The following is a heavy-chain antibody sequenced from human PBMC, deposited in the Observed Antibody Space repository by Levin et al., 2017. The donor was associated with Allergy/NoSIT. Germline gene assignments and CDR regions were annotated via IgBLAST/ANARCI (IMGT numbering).Heavy chain of an antibody. J-gene: IGHJ4*02. V-gene: IGHV3-15*01. CDR3: TTGVK. Sequence: GESLKISCTASGFTFSNAWMSWVRQAPGKGLEWVGRVKTKTDGGTRDYAAPVKGRFTISRDDSKNTLYLQMNSLKTEDTAVYYCTTGVKWGQGTLVTVSS. CDR1: GFTFSNAW. CDR2: VKTKTDGGTR. D-gene: IGHD3-3*01.